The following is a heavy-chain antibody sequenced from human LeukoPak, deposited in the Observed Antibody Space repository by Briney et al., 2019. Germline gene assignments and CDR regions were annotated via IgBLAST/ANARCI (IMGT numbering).Heavy chain of an antibody. CDR2: ISAYNGNT. J-gene: IGHJ3*02. D-gene: IGHD3-3*01. V-gene: IGHV1-18*01. CDR3: ARDRTFTPITIFGVATPHDAFDI. Sequence: ASVKVSCKASGYTFTSYGISWVRQAPGQGLEWMGWISAYNGNTNYAQKLQGRVTVTTDTSTSTAYMELRSLRSDDTAVYYCARDRTFTPITIFGVATPHDAFDIWGQGTMVTVSS. CDR1: GYTFTSYG.